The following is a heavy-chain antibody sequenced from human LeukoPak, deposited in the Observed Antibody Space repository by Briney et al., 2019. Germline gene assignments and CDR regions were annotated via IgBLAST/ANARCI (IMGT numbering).Heavy chain of an antibody. J-gene: IGHJ4*02. V-gene: IGHV4-61*02. D-gene: IGHD5-24*01. CDR3: ARGGKVDGPDY. CDR1: GGSISSGSYY. CDR2: IYTSGST. Sequence: SETLSLTCTVSGGSISSGSYYWSWIRQPAGKGLEWIGRIYTSGSTNYNPSLKSRVTISVDTSKNQFSLKLSSVTAADTAVYYCARGGKVDGPDYWGQGTLVTVSS.